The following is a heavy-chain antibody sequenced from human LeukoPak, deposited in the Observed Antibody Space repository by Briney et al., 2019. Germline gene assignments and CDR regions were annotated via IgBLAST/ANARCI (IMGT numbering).Heavy chain of an antibody. CDR2: INPNSGGT. V-gene: IGHV1-2*02. D-gene: IGHD2-2*01. Sequence: VASVKVSCKASGYTFTSYGISWVRQAPGQGLEWMGWINPNSGGTNYAQKFQGRVTMTRDTSISTAYMELSRLRSDDTAVYYCARDFRNSRSGLLLSLWYYWGQGTLVTVSS. CDR1: GYTFTSYG. CDR3: ARDFRNSRSGLLLSLWYY. J-gene: IGHJ4*02.